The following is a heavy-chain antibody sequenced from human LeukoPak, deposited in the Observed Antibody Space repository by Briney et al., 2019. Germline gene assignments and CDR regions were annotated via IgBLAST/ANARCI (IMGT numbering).Heavy chain of an antibody. CDR1: NDSISSGDYY. J-gene: IGHJ4*02. CDR3: VREILYCSGGSCYRGPFDN. D-gene: IGHD2-15*01. Sequence: PSETLSLTCTVSNDSISSGDYYWNWIRQPPGKGLEWIGYIFHRGGTSYNPSLKSRILFSVDTFQNQFSLKLNSVTAADTAVYYCVREILYCSGGSCYRGPFDNWGQGTLVTVSA. V-gene: IGHV4-30-4*01. CDR2: IFHRGGT.